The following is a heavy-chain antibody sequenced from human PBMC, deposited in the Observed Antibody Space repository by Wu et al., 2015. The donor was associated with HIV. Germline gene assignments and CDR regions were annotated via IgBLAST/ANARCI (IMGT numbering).Heavy chain of an antibody. CDR1: GYTFTGYY. Sequence: QVQLVQSGAEVKKPGASVKVSCKASGYTFTGYYMHWVRQAPGQGLEWMGWISGYNGSTNYAQKFQGRLILTTDTSTTTAYMELRSLRSDDTAVYYCARDRDLPARPAFSKTPGIDYWGQGTLVTVSS. V-gene: IGHV1-18*04. D-gene: IGHD2-2*01. CDR2: ISGYNGST. J-gene: IGHJ4*02. CDR3: ARDRDLPARPAFSKTPGIDY.